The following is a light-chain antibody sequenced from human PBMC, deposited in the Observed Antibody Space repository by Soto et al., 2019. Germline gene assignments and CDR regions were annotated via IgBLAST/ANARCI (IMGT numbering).Light chain of an antibody. J-gene: IGKJ4*01. Sequence: EIVLTQSPGTLSLSPGERATLSCRASQSVSSSYLAWYQQEPGQAPRLLIDGASSRATGIPDRFSGSGSGTDFTLTISRLEPEDFAVYYCQQYGNSPLSCGGGTKVEIK. CDR2: GAS. CDR3: QQYGNSPLS. V-gene: IGKV3-20*01. CDR1: QSVSSSY.